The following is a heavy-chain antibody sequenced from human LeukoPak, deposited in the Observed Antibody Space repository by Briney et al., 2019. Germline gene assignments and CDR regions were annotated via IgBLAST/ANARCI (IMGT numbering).Heavy chain of an antibody. CDR2: IGASVPNK. J-gene: IGHJ4*02. D-gene: IGHD5-12*01. CDR3: ASGDYSGFNYGPLDS. CDR1: GYAFSTNV. Sequence: GASVKVSCKASGYAFSTNVISWVRQAPGQGLEWMGCIGASVPNKNYAQQFRGRVTMTTDTSASTVYMELRNLISGDTAVYYCASGDYSGFNYGPLDSWGQGTLVTVSS. V-gene: IGHV1-18*01.